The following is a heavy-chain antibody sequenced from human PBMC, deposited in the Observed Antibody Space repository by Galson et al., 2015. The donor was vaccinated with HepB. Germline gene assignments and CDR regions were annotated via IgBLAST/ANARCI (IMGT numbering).Heavy chain of an antibody. D-gene: IGHD6-13*01. Sequence: SETLSLTCTVSGGSISSYYWSWIRQPPGKGLEWIGYIYYSGSTNYNPSLKSRVTISVDTSKNQFSLKLSSVTAADTAVYYCAASIAAAAPDGIPFDYWGQGTLVTVSS. CDR2: IYYSGST. CDR1: GGSISSYY. J-gene: IGHJ4*02. V-gene: IGHV4-59*01. CDR3: AASIAAAAPDGIPFDY.